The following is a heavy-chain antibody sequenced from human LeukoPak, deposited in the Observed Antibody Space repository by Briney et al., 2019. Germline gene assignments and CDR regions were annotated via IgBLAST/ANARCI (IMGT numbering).Heavy chain of an antibody. CDR3: ATSYDAKTAPYDL. Sequence: PSVTLSLTCTVSGGSVSSYCWRGVRQPPGKGLEWIGYIYTSGSTDYNPSLKSRVTMSVDTSKNQLSMELRFLTAADTAVYYCATSYDAKTAPYDLWGQGTLVTVSS. CDR2: IYTSGST. V-gene: IGHV4-4*09. J-gene: IGHJ5*02. D-gene: IGHD3-3*01. CDR1: GGSVSSYC.